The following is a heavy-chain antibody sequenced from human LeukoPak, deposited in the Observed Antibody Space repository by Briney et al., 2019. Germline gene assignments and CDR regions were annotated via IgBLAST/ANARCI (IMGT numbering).Heavy chain of an antibody. Sequence: SQTLSLTCSVSGGSISSGSYYWSWIRQPAGKGLEWIGRIYTRGSTNYNPSLKSRVTISVDTSKNQFSLKLTSVTAADTAVYYCARVSLVRGALKGAFDIWGQGTMVTVSS. D-gene: IGHD3-10*01. CDR1: GGSISSGSYY. V-gene: IGHV4-61*02. CDR2: IYTRGST. J-gene: IGHJ3*02. CDR3: ARVSLVRGALKGAFDI.